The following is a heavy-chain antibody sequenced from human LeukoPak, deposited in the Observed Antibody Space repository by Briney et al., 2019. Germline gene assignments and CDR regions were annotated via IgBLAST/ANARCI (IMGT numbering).Heavy chain of an antibody. D-gene: IGHD5-18*01. CDR1: GFTFNNYA. CDR2: ISYDGSNK. Sequence: GRSLRLSCAASGFTFNNYAMHWVRQAPGKGLEWVAVISYDGSNKYYADSMKGRFTISRGNSKNTLYLQMSSLRAEDTAVYYCARVWTVAGYSYLPDYWGQGSQVTVSS. V-gene: IGHV3-30-3*01. CDR3: ARVWTVAGYSYLPDY. J-gene: IGHJ4*02.